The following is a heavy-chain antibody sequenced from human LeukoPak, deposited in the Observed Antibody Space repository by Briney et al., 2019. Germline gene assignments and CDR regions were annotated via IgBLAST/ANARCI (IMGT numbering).Heavy chain of an antibody. J-gene: IGHJ4*02. Sequence: SETLSLTCAVYGGSFIGFHWNWIRQAPGKGLEWIGDINHSGSTYYNPSLKSRVTISVDTSKNQFSLKLSSVTAADTAVYYCARDPGVIAAAAHYFDYWGQGTLVTVSS. CDR2: INHSGST. CDR3: ARDPGVIAAAAHYFDY. V-gene: IGHV4-34*01. D-gene: IGHD6-13*01. CDR1: GGSFIGFH.